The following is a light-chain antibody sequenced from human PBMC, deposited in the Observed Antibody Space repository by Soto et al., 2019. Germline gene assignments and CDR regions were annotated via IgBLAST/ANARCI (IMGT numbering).Light chain of an antibody. CDR3: CSFSSITTRI. CDR2: DVT. CDR1: SSDVGGYDY. Sequence: QSVLTQPASVSGSPGQSITISCTGNSSDVGGYDYVSWYQQHPGKAPKLMIYDVTNRPSGVSTRFSASKSGNTASLTISGLQAEDEADYYCCSFSSITTRIFGGGTKLTVL. J-gene: IGLJ2*01. V-gene: IGLV2-14*03.